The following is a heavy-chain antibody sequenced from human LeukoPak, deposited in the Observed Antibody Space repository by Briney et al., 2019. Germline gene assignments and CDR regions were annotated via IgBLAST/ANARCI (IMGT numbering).Heavy chain of an antibody. CDR1: GGSFSGYY. D-gene: IGHD1-26*01. J-gene: IGHJ3*02. CDR2: INHSGST. V-gene: IGHV4-34*01. CDR3: ARTHRRSGSYLVFDI. Sequence: SETLSLTCAVYGGSFSGYYWSWIRQPPGKGLEWIGEINHSGSTNYNPSLKSRVTISVDTSKNQFSRKLSSVTAADTAVYYCARTHRRSGSYLVFDIWGQGTMVTVSS.